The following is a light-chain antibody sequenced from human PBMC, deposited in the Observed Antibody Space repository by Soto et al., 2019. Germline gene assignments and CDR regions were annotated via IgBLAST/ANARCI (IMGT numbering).Light chain of an antibody. Sequence: QSALTQPASVSGSPGQSITISCTGTSSDVGGYNYVCWYQQHPNKAPKLMIYDVTNRPSGVSNRFSGSKSGNTASLNISGLQAEDEADYYCRSYTSSSTVIFGGGTQLTVL. CDR3: RSYTSSSTVI. CDR1: SSDVGGYNY. V-gene: IGLV2-14*01. J-gene: IGLJ2*01. CDR2: DVT.